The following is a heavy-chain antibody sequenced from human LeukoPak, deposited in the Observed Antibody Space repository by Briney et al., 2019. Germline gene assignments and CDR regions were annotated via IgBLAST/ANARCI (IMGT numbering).Heavy chain of an antibody. Sequence: SETLSLTCTVSGGSISSGSYYWSWIRQPAGKGLEWIGRIYTSGSTNYNPSLKSRVTISVDTSKNQFSLKLSSVTAADTAVYYCASPDFWSGSYDAFDIWGQGTMVTVSP. CDR1: GGSISSGSYY. J-gene: IGHJ3*02. D-gene: IGHD3-3*01. CDR3: ASPDFWSGSYDAFDI. V-gene: IGHV4-61*02. CDR2: IYTSGST.